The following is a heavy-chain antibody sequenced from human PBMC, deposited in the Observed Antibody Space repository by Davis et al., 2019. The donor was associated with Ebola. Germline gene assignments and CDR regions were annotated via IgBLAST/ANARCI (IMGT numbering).Heavy chain of an antibody. J-gene: IGHJ2*01. V-gene: IGHV3-74*01. CDR1: GFTFSDYW. Sequence: GESLKISCAASGFTFSDYWMHWVRQAPGKGLVWVSRINIDGSRTSYADSVKGRFTISRDDSKNTLYLQMNSLKTEDTAVYYCTTLSTVTTMYFDLWGRGTLVTVSS. CDR3: TTLSTVTTMYFDL. D-gene: IGHD4-17*01. CDR2: INIDGSRT.